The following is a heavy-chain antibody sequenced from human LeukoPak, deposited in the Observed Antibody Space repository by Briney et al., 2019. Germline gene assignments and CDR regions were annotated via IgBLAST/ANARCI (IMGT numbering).Heavy chain of an antibody. J-gene: IGHJ4*02. D-gene: IGHD6-13*01. CDR3: AREAAGSSSWYDY. CDR2: ISRSSSHI. V-gene: IGHV3-21*01. Sequence: PGGSLRLSCAASGFTFSSYSMNWVRQAPGKGLEWVSSISRSSSHIDYADSVKGRFTISRDPAKTSLYLQMNSLRDEDTAVYYCAREAAGSSSWYDYWGQGTLVTVSS. CDR1: GFTFSSYS.